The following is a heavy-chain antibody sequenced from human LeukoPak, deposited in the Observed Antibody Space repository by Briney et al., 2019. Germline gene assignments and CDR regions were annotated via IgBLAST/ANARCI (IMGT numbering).Heavy chain of an antibody. CDR2: IYPGDSDT. Sequence: GESQKISCKGSGYSYTSYWIGWVRQMPGKGLEWMGIIYPGDSDTRYSPSFQGQVTISADKSISTAYLQWSSLKASDTAMYYCARERELGYSYGYVDYWGQGTLVTVSS. V-gene: IGHV5-51*01. D-gene: IGHD5-18*01. CDR1: GYSYTSYW. J-gene: IGHJ4*02. CDR3: ARERELGYSYGYVDY.